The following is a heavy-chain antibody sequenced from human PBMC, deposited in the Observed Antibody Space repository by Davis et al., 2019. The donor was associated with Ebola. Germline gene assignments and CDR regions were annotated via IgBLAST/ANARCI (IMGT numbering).Heavy chain of an antibody. V-gene: IGHV1-18*01. CDR3: ARDRYCSGGSSYSSYYYSMDV. CDR1: RYTLTTYG. J-gene: IGHJ6*02. D-gene: IGHD2-15*01. Sequence: ASVSVSCLASRYTLTTYGISWVRQAPGQGLEWMGWISTYNDNTNYAQKLQGRVTMTTDTSTSTAYMELRSLRSDDTAVYYCARDRYCSGGSSYSSYYYSMDVWGQGTTVTVSS. CDR2: ISTYNDNT.